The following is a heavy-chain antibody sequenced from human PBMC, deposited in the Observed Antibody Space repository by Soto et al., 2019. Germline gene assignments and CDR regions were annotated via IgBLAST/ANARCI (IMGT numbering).Heavy chain of an antibody. V-gene: IGHV4-30-2*01. CDR3: AAGGGLPRYY. CDR2: IYHSGST. J-gene: IGHJ4*02. CDR1: GGSISSGGYS. D-gene: IGHD5-12*01. Sequence: QLQLQESGSGLVKPSQTLSLTCAVSGGSISSGGYSWSWIRQPPGKGLEWIGYIYHSGSTYYNPSLKRRVTLSVDRSKNQFSLKLSSVTAADTDVYYCAAGGGLPRYYWGQGTLVTVSS.